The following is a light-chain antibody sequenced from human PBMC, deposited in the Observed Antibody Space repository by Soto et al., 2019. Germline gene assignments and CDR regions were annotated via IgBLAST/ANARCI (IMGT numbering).Light chain of an antibody. CDR2: AAS. CDR3: QQSYSTLSCT. Sequence: DIQMTQSPSSLSASVGDRVTITCRASQSISSYLNWYQQKPGKAPKLLIYAASSLQSGVPSRFSGSGSGTDLTLTISSLQPEDFATYYCQQSYSTLSCTFGQGTKVEIK. J-gene: IGKJ1*01. CDR1: QSISSY. V-gene: IGKV1-39*01.